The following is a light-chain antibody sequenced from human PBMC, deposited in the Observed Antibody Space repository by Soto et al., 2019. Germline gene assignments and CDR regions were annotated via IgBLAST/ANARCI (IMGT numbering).Light chain of an antibody. J-gene: IGKJ2*01. CDR1: QPITKW. V-gene: IGKV1-5*01. CDR3: QEYNSDGPYI. Sequence: DIQLTQSPSTLAASVGDRVTITCRASQPITKWLAWYQQKPGKAPDLLISDASTLESGVPSRFRGSGSGTEFTLVISSLQTEDVATYYCQEYNSDGPYIFGQGPKLEIK. CDR2: DAS.